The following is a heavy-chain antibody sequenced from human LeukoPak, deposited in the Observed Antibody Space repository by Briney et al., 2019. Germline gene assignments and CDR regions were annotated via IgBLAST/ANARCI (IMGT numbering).Heavy chain of an antibody. CDR2: IIPIFGTA. CDR1: GGTFSSSA. Sequence: GASVKVSCEASGGTFSSSAISWVRQAPGQGLEWMGGIIPIFGTANYAQKFQGRVTITTDESTSTAYMELSSLRSGDTALYYCAREGEDGYNRGRGAFNIWGQGTMVTVSS. D-gene: IGHD5-24*01. V-gene: IGHV1-69*05. J-gene: IGHJ3*02. CDR3: AREGEDGYNRGRGAFNI.